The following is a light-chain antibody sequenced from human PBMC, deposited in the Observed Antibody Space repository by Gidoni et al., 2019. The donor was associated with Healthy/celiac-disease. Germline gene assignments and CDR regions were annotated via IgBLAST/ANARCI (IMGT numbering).Light chain of an antibody. CDR2: AAS. Sequence: DIQMTQSPSSVSASLGDRVTITCRASQGISSWLACDQQKPGKAPKLLIYAASSLKSGVPSRFRGSGSGTDFTLTISSLQPEDFAPYYCQQANSFPLTFXQXTKVEIK. CDR3: QQANSFPLT. CDR1: QGISSW. J-gene: IGKJ1*01. V-gene: IGKV1-12*01.